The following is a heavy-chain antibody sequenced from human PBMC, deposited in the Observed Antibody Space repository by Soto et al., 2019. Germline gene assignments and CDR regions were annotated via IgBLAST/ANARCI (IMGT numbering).Heavy chain of an antibody. V-gene: IGHV1-46*03. Sequence: QVQLVQSGAEVKKPGASVKVSCKASGYTFTSYNMHWVRQAPGQGLEWMGEINPSGGSTSYAQKFQGRVSMTRDTATSTCYMELSSLISEDTAVYYCASFVAVAGTDFWGQGTLVTVSS. CDR1: GYTFTSYN. D-gene: IGHD6-19*01. J-gene: IGHJ4*02. CDR2: INPSGGST. CDR3: ASFVAVAGTDF.